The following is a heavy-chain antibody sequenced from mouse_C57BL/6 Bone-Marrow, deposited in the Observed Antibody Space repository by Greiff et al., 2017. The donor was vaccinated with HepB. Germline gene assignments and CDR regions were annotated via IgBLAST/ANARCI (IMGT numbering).Heavy chain of an antibody. CDR2: IYPGSGST. CDR1: GYTFTSYW. V-gene: IGHV1-55*01. Sequence: VQLQESGTELVKPGASVKLSCKASGYTFTSYWMHWVKQRPGQGLECIGDIYPGSGSTNYNEKFKSKATLTVDTSSSTAYMQLSSLTSEDSAVYYCARSNDYDEKFAYWGQGTLVTVSA. D-gene: IGHD2-4*01. CDR3: ARSNDYDEKFAY. J-gene: IGHJ3*01.